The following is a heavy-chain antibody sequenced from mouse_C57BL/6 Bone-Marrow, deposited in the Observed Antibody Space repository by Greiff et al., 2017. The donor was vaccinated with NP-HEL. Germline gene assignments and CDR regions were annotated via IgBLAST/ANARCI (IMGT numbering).Heavy chain of an antibody. CDR2: ISDGGSYT. J-gene: IGHJ3*01. CDR1: GFTFSSYA. Sequence: EVKLVESGGGLVKPGGSLKLSCAASGFTFSSYAMSWVRQTPEKRLEWVATISDGGSYTYYPDNVKGRFTISRDNAKNNLYLQMNHLKSEDTAMYYCARSPGEWFAYWGQGTLVTVSA. CDR3: ARSPGEWFAY. V-gene: IGHV5-4*03.